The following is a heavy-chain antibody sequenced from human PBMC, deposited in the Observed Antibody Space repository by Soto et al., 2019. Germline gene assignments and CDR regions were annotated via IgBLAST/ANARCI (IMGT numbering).Heavy chain of an antibody. CDR3: ARSLNYYDSSGYYYFDY. V-gene: IGHV1-3*01. Sequence: GASVKVSCKASGGTFSSYAISWVRQAPGQGLEWMGWINAGNGNTKYSQKFQGRVTITRDTSASTAYMELSSLRSEDTAVYYCARSLNYYDSSGYYYFDYWGQGTLVTVSS. CDR1: GGTFSSYA. J-gene: IGHJ4*02. D-gene: IGHD3-22*01. CDR2: INAGNGNT.